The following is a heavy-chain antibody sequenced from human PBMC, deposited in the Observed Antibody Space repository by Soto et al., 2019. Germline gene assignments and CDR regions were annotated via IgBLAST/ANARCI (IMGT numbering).Heavy chain of an antibody. CDR3: AREGAFGELQY. V-gene: IGHV1-69*18. D-gene: IGHD3-10*01. Sequence: QVQLVQSGAELKKPGSSVKVSCKASGDTFSGYPINWVRQAPGEGLVWMGRNIPVFGTTNDAQRFEGRVTITADESTNTAYIEMRGLLTEATAVYYCAREGAFGELQYWGTRTLVTVS. CDR1: GDTFSGYP. CDR2: NIPVFGTT. J-gene: IGHJ4*02.